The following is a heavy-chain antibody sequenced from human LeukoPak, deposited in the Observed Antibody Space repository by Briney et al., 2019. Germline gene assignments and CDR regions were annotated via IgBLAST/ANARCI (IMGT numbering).Heavy chain of an antibody. D-gene: IGHD3-16*01. CDR2: ILPGDSDT. CDR3: ATYFAGAETFDI. Sequence: GESLKISCKASGNSITTYWIGWVRQKPGKGLEWMGLILPGDSDTKYSPSFQGHVTISADKSISTAYLQWSSLKASDTAMYYCATYFAGAETFDIWGQGTMVTVSS. V-gene: IGHV5-51*01. CDR1: GNSITTYW. J-gene: IGHJ3*02.